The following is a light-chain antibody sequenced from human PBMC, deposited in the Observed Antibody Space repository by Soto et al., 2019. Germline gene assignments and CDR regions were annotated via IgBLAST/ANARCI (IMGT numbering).Light chain of an antibody. CDR3: SSYAGNNNLL. J-gene: IGLJ2*01. CDR1: NNDVGGYNF. V-gene: IGLV2-8*01. CDR2: EVS. Sequence: QSVLTQPPSASGSPGQSVTISCTGSNNDVGGYNFVSWYQQRPGKAPKLLIYEVSKRPSGVPDRFSGSKSGNTASLTVSGLQAEDEADYYCSSYAGNNNLLFGGGTKLTVL.